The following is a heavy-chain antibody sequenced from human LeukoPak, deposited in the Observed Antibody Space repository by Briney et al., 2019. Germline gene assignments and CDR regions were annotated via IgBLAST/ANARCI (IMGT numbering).Heavy chain of an antibody. J-gene: IGHJ4*02. V-gene: IGHV4-4*07. CDR1: GGSITTFF. CDR3: ARGPNYPSPSPFDY. D-gene: IGHD5-24*01. CDR2: IYTSGTT. Sequence: SETLSLTCTVSGGSITTFFWSWIRQPAGKGLEWIGRIYTSGTTNYNPSLKSRVTMSVDTSKNQFSLNLTSVTVADTAVYYCARGPNYPSPSPFDYWGQGTLVTVSS.